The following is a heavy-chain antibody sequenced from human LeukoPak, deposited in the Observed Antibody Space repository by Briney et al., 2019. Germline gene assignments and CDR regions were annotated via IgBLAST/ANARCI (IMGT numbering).Heavy chain of an antibody. D-gene: IGHD5-12*01. V-gene: IGHV3-74*03. CDR2: INSNGSSI. CDR1: GFTFSSYW. Sequence: GGSLRLSCAASGFTFSSYWMHWVRQAPGKGLVWVSRINSNGSSITYADSVKGRFTISRDNAKNTMYLQMNSLRVEDTAVYYCAREGRVSGYDFDCWGQGTLVTVSS. CDR3: AREGRVSGYDFDC. J-gene: IGHJ4*02.